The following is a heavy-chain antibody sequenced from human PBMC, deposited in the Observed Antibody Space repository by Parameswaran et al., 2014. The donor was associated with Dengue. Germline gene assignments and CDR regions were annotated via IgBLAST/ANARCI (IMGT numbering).Heavy chain of an antibody. D-gene: IGHD6-13*01. J-gene: IGHJ2*01. Sequence: WIRQPQEGLEWVAVISYDGSNKYYADSVKGRFTISRDNSKNTLYLQMNSLRAEDTAVYYCAKVYEQLVRFWYFDRLGPVAPWSPSPQ. CDR2: ISYDGSNK. V-gene: IGHV3-30*18. CDR3: AKVYEQLVRFWYFDR.